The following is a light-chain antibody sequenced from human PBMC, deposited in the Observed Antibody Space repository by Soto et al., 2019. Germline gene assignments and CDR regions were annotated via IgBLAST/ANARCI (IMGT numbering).Light chain of an antibody. Sequence: EIVLTQSPATLSLSPGERATLSCRASQSVSGNFVWYQQKPGQAPRLLIYDASNRATGIPARFSGSGSGTDFTLTISSLEPDDFAVYYCQHRSSWPTFGGGTKVEIK. CDR2: DAS. V-gene: IGKV3-11*01. CDR1: QSVSGN. J-gene: IGKJ4*01. CDR3: QHRSSWPT.